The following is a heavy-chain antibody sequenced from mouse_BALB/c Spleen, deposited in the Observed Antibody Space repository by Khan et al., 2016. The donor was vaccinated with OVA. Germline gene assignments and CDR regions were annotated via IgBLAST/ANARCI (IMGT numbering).Heavy chain of an antibody. CDR3: ARTPGYYGSNYFDC. J-gene: IGHJ2*01. D-gene: IGHD1-1*01. Sequence: EVELVESGGGLVKPGGSLKLSCAASGFTFSNYAMSWVRQTPEKRLEWVATISSGGTYTYFPDSVKGRFTISRDSAKNTLYLQMNSLRSEDTAVYYCARTPGYYGSNYFDCWGQGTTLTVSS. V-gene: IGHV5-9-3*01. CDR1: GFTFSNYA. CDR2: ISSGGTYT.